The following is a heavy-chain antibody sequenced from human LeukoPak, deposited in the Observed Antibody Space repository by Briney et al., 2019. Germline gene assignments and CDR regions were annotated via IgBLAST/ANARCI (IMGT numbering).Heavy chain of an antibody. V-gene: IGHV3-23*01. D-gene: IGHD6-19*01. Sequence: GGTLRLSCAASGFTFSSYGMSWVRQAPGKGLEWVSAISGSGGSTYYADSVKGRFTISRDNSMNRLYLQMNSLSPDDTAVYYCAKDVVGQQWPENYWGQGTLVAVSS. CDR3: AKDVVGQQWPENY. CDR1: GFTFSSYG. CDR2: ISGSGGST. J-gene: IGHJ4*02.